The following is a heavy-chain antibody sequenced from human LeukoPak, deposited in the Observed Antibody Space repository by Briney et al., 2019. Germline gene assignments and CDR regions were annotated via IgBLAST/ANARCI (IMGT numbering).Heavy chain of an antibody. CDR2: FKRKTDGGTT. V-gene: IGHV3-15*01. D-gene: IGHD3-3*01. Sequence: GGSLRLSCAASGFTFSNAWMSWVRQAPGKGLEWVGRFKRKTDGGTTDYAAPVKRRFTISRDDSKNTLYLQMNSLKTEDTAVYSCTTQYYDFWGGLYYYYGMDVWGTGTTVTVSS. CDR1: GFTFSNAW. CDR3: TTQYYDFWGGLYYYYGMDV. J-gene: IGHJ6*04.